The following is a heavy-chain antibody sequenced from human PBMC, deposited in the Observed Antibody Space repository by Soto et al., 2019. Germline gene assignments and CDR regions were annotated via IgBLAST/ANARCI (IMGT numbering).Heavy chain of an antibody. CDR1: GTYVTSFS. D-gene: IGHD3-10*02. J-gene: IGHJ5*02. CDR3: AGNPYVRGNYFFFDP. V-gene: IGHV4-4*07. Sequence: SETLSLTCAVSGTYVTSFSWIWVRQPPGRGLEWVGRSYIRGSPNYNPSLEGRITMSIDTSKNEVSLKLRSVTAADTAIYFCAGNPYVRGNYFFFDPWGRGSLVTVSS. CDR2: SYIRGSP.